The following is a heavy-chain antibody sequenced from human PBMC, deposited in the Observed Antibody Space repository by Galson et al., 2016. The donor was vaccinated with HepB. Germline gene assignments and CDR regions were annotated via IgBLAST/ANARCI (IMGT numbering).Heavy chain of an antibody. CDR2: IHHSGST. CDR1: GGSISTSNW. CDR3: ARGRSGTGDDAFDI. J-gene: IGHJ3*02. V-gene: IGHV4-4*02. D-gene: IGHD1-7*01. Sequence: SETLSLTCAVSGGSISTSNWFSWLRQPPGKGLEWIGEIHHSGSTNYNPSLKSRVSMSVDKSKSQISMKLTSVTAADAELYYCARGRSGTGDDAFDIWGAGTMVTVSS.